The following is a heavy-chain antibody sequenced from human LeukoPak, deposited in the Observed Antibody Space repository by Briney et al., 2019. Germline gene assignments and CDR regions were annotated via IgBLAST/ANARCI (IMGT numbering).Heavy chain of an antibody. CDR1: GFTFSSYG. V-gene: IGHV3-33*01. J-gene: IGHJ4*02. D-gene: IGHD2-2*01. CDR2: IWYDGSNK. CDR3: ARHLVVPAAPFDY. Sequence: GRSLRLSCAASGFTFSSYGMHWVRQAPGKGLEWVAVIWYDGSNKYYADSVKGRFSISRDNSKNTLYLQMNSLRAEDTAVYYCARHLVVPAAPFDYWGQGTLVTVSS.